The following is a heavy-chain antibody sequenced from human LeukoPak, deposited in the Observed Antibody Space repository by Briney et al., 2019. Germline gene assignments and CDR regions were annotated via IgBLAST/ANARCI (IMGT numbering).Heavy chain of an antibody. V-gene: IGHV3-30*18. CDR3: AKDLRYCSSTSCYRTYGMDV. CDR2: ISYDGSNK. J-gene: IGHJ6*02. CDR1: GFTFSSYV. D-gene: IGHD2-2*01. Sequence: GGSLRLSCAASGFTFSSYVMHWVRQAPGKGLEWVAVISYDGSNKYYADSVKGRFTISRYNSKNTMYLHMNSLRAEDTAVYYCAKDLRYCSSTSCYRTYGMDVWGQGTTVSVSS.